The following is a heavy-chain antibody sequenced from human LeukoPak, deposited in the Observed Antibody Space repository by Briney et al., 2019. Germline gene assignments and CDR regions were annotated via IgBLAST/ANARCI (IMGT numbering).Heavy chain of an antibody. CDR2: INHSGST. CDR1: GGSISSSRYY. D-gene: IGHD4-17*01. V-gene: IGHV4-39*07. Sequence: SETLSLTCTVSGGSISSSRYYWGWIRQPPGKGLEWIGEINHSGSTNYNQSLKSRVTISVDTSKNQFSLKLSSVTAADTAVYYCARVSPNTVTTLQYFDYWGQGTLVTVSS. CDR3: ARVSPNTVTTLQYFDY. J-gene: IGHJ4*02.